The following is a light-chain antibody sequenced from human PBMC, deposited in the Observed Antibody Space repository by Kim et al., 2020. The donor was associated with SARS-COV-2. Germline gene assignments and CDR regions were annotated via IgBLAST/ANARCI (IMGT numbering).Light chain of an antibody. CDR2: GTS. V-gene: IGKV3-20*01. Sequence: LSPGERATLSCGASQSVSGNYLAWYQQKPGQAPRLLIYGTSTRATGIADRFSGSGSGTDFTLTISRLEPEDFAVYYCQQYVSSTGTFGQGTKLEI. CDR1: QSVSGNY. CDR3: QQYVSSTGT. J-gene: IGKJ2*01.